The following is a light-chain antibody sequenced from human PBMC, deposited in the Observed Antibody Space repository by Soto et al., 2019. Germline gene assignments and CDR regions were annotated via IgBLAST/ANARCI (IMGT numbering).Light chain of an antibody. CDR3: QQSYSTPRT. Sequence: DIQLTQSPSFLSASVGDRVTITCRASQGISTYLAWYLQRPGKAPKLLIYGASTLQSGVPSRFSGSGSGTEFTPTISSLQPEDFGTYYCQQSYSTPRTFGQGTKVEIK. CDR2: GAS. CDR1: QGISTY. V-gene: IGKV1-9*01. J-gene: IGKJ1*01.